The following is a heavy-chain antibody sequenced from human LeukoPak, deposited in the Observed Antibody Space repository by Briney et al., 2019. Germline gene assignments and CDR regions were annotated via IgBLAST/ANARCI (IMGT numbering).Heavy chain of an antibody. J-gene: IGHJ4*02. Sequence: PGGSLRLSCAASGFTFSSYAMSWVRQAPGKGLEWVSAISGSGGSTYYADSVKGRFTISRDNSKNTLYLQMNSLRAEDTAVYYCAKYRYCSSTSCLAYYFDYWGQGTLVTVSS. V-gene: IGHV3-23*01. CDR1: GFTFSSYA. D-gene: IGHD2-2*01. CDR2: ISGSGGST. CDR3: AKYRYCSSTSCLAYYFDY.